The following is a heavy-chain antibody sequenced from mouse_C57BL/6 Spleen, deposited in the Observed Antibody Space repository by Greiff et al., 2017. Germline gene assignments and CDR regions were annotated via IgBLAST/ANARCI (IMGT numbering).Heavy chain of an antibody. J-gene: IGHJ1*03. D-gene: IGHD1-1*01. CDR3: ARRYGSSGGYFDV. Sequence: EVKLVESGGGLVKPGGSLKLSCAASGFTFSDYGMHWVRQAPEKGLEWVAYISSGSSTIYYADTVKGRFTISRDNAKNTLFLQMTSLRSEDTAMYYCARRYGSSGGYFDVWGTGTTVTVSS. V-gene: IGHV5-17*01. CDR1: GFTFSDYG. CDR2: ISSGSSTI.